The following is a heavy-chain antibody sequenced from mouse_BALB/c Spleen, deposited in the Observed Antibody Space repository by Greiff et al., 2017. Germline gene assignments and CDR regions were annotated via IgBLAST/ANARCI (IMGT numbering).Heavy chain of an antibody. J-gene: IGHJ2*01. CDR3: ARRTTDYFDY. CDR1: GFTFSSYT. Sequence: EVQGVESGGGLVQPGGSLKLSCAASGFTFSSYTMSWVRQTPEKRLEWVAYISNGGGSTYYPDTVKGRFTISRDNAKNTLYLQMSSLKSEDTAMYYCARRTTDYFDYGGQGTTLTVSS. CDR2: ISNGGGST. V-gene: IGHV5-12-2*01. D-gene: IGHD1-1*01.